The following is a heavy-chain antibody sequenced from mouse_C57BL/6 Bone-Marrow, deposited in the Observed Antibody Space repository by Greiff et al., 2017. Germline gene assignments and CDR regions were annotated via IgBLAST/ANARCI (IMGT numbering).Heavy chain of an antibody. V-gene: IGHV1-76*01. J-gene: IGHJ2*01. CDR1: GYTFTDYY. CDR2: LYPGSGNT. Sequence: QVQLQQSGAELVRPGASVKLSCKASGYTFTDYYINWVKQRPGQGLEWIARLYPGSGNTYYNEQFKGKATLTAEKASITAYMQLRSLTSEDSAVYFCARSSYYGLDYWGQGTTLTVSS. CDR3: ARSSYYGLDY. D-gene: IGHD1-1*01.